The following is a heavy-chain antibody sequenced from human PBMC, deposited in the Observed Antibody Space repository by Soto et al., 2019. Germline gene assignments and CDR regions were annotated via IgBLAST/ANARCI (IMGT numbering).Heavy chain of an antibody. Sequence: SETLSLTCTVSAGSISSRSYYWCCLRQPPGKGLEWIGNIYYSGGTYYTPSLKRRVTVSVDTSKNQFSLKLRSVTAADTAVYYCARRTTLSTLLAFWGQGALVPVSS. CDR1: AGSISSRSYY. D-gene: IGHD4-4*01. CDR2: IYYSGGT. J-gene: IGHJ4*02. CDR3: ARRTTLSTLLAF. V-gene: IGHV4-39*01.